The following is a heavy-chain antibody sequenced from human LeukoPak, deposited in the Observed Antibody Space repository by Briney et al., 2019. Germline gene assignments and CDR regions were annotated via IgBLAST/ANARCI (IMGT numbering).Heavy chain of an antibody. J-gene: IGHJ4*02. D-gene: IGHD6-19*01. Sequence: SETLSLTCTVSGSSISSDSWSWIRQPPGKGLEWIGFFSSTGYTSYNPSLKSQITISLDTSRNQFSLKLSSATAADTAVYYCAKGGAWYYYWGQGILVTVSS. CDR2: FSSTGYT. CDR3: AKGGAWYYY. CDR1: GSSISSDS. V-gene: IGHV4-59*01.